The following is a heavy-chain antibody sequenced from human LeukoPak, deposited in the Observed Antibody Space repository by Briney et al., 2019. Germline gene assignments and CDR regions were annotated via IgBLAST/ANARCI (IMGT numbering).Heavy chain of an antibody. D-gene: IGHD2-15*01. CDR2: ISGSGGGT. CDR3: ARRYCSGGRCLNYFDY. V-gene: IGHV3-23*01. CDR1: GFTFDDYA. Sequence: GGSLRLSCAASGFTFDDYAMHWVRQAPGKGLEWVSAISGSGGGTFYADSVRGRFTISRDNSKNTLYLQMDSLRAEDTAVYYCARRYCSGGRCLNYFDYWGQGTLVTVFS. J-gene: IGHJ4*02.